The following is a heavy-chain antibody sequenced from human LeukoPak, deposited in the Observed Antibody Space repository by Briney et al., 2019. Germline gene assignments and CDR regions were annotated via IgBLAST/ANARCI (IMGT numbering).Heavy chain of an antibody. J-gene: IGHJ4*02. V-gene: IGHV3-48*01. CDR1: GFTFSSYS. CDR2: ISSSSNTI. D-gene: IGHD3-3*01. Sequence: PGGSLRLSCVASGFTFSSYSMNWLRQSPGKGLEWVSYISSSSNTIYYADSVKGRFTISRDNANNSLYLQMNSLRAEDTAVYYCARDGFDFWSGYPTTVDYWGQGTLVTVSS. CDR3: ARDGFDFWSGYPTTVDY.